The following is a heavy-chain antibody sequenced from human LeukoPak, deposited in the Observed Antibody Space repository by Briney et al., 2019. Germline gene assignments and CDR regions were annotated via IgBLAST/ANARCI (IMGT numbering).Heavy chain of an antibody. D-gene: IGHD3-16*01. CDR3: ARQFGPTDAFDI. J-gene: IGHJ3*02. Sequence: ASVKVSCKASGTTIAGHDVHWVRQAPGQGLEWMGRIKPRFSGTNHAEKFQGRVTMTRDTSMTTAYMELSSLTSDDTAVYYCARQFGPTDAFDIWGQGTMVTVSS. V-gene: IGHV1-2*02. CDR1: GTTIAGHD. CDR2: IKPRFSGT.